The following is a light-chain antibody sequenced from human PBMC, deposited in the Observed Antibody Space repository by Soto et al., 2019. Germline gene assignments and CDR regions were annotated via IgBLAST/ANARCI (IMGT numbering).Light chain of an antibody. CDR2: GAS. V-gene: IGKV1-33*01. J-gene: IGKJ3*01. CDR1: QDIRNY. Sequence: DIQMTQSPSSLSASVGDRVTITCQASQDIRNYLNWYQQKPGRAPKLLNYGASNLETGVPSRFSGSGYGTDFTFTISSLQPEDIATYYCQQYDNLPPFTFGPGTKVDIK. CDR3: QQYDNLPPFT.